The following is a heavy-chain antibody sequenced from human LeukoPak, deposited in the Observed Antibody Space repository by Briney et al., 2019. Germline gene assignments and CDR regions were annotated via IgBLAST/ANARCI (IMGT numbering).Heavy chain of an antibody. CDR1: GFTFNNYW. D-gene: IGHD3-10*01. CDR3: ARDGFD. CDR2: IKKDGSEK. V-gene: IGHV3-7*01. J-gene: IGHJ4*02. Sequence: PGGSLRLSCVASGFTFNNYWMSWVRQAPGKGLEWVANIKKDGSEKYYVDSVKDRFTISRDNANNSLYLQMNSLRAEDTAVYYCARDGFDWGQGTLVTVSS.